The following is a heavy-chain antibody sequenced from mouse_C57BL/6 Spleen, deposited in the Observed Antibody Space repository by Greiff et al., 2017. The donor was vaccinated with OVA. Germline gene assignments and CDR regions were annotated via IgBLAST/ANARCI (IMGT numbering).Heavy chain of an antibody. CDR2: IDPSDSDT. CDR3: ARSRDGYGGCFDV. CDR1: GYTFTSYW. Sequence: VQLQQPGAELVRPGSSVKLSCKASGYTFTSYWMPWVKQRPIQGLEWIGNIDPSDSDTHSNQKFKDKATLTVAKSSITAYMQLSSLTSDDSAVDYCARSRDGYGGCFDVWGTGTTVTVSS. V-gene: IGHV1-52*01. J-gene: IGHJ1*03. D-gene: IGHD2-2*01.